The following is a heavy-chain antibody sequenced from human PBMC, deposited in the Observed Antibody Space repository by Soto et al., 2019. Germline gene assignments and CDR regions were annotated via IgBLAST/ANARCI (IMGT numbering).Heavy chain of an antibody. V-gene: IGHV1-69*13. D-gene: IGHD3-22*01. Sequence: SVKVSCKASGGTFSSYAISWVRQAPGQGLEWMGGIIPIFGTANYAQKFQGRVTITADESTSTAYMELSSLRSEDTAVYYCARGGVAYYDSSGYTYYYYGMDVWGQGITVTVSS. CDR1: GGTFSSYA. J-gene: IGHJ6*02. CDR3: ARGGVAYYDSSGYTYYYYGMDV. CDR2: IIPIFGTA.